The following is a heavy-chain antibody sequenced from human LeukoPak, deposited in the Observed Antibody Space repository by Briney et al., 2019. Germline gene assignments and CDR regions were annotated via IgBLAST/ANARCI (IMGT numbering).Heavy chain of an antibody. CDR1: RFTFNSYA. CDR3: ARSSGTGTFSY. Sequence: PGGSLRLSCAASRFTFNSYAMSWVRQAPGKGLEWVSVIGGSNGITFYVGSVKGRFTISRDNSKDTLYLQMNSLRAEDTAVYYCARSSGTGTFSYWGQGTLVTVSS. V-gene: IGHV3-23*01. J-gene: IGHJ4*02. D-gene: IGHD6-25*01. CDR2: IGGSNGIT.